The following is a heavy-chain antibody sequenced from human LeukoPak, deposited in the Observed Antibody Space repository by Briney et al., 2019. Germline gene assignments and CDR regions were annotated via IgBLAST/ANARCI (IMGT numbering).Heavy chain of an antibody. J-gene: IGHJ4*02. CDR1: GFTFGNYG. CDR3: ARAQTYGDSRLPLDY. Sequence: PGGSLRLSCAASGFTFGNYGMSWVRQAPGKGLEWVSGINWNGGSTGYADSVEGRFTIFRDNAKNSQYLQMNSLRVEDTALYYCARAQTYGDSRLPLDYWGQGTLVTVSS. V-gene: IGHV3-20*04. CDR2: INWNGGST. D-gene: IGHD4-17*01.